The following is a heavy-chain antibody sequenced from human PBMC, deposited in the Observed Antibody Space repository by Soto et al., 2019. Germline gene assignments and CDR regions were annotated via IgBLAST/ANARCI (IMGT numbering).Heavy chain of an antibody. Sequence: GGSLRLSCAASGFTFSSYIMNWVRQAPGKGLEWVSYISSSSSTIYYADSVKGRFTISRDNAKNSLYLQMNSLRDEDTAVYYCAYRTSACYYGMDVWGEVPTIPLSP. CDR3: AYRTSACYYGMDV. J-gene: IGHJ6*04. CDR1: GFTFSSYI. CDR2: ISSSSSTI. V-gene: IGHV3-48*02. D-gene: IGHD2-2*01.